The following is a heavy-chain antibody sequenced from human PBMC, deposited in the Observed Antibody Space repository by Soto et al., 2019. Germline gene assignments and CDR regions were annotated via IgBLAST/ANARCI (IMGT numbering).Heavy chain of an antibody. V-gene: IGHV3-23*01. Sequence: AGSLRLSCTTSVFSFASYTMTWFRQAPVMILEWVATISGSDGKTYYADSVKGRFSISRDTSRNTLYLQMNSLRADDTAIYYCARDLRYYDSSGYPQREPDYWGQGTLVTVSS. CDR1: VFSFASYT. D-gene: IGHD3-22*01. CDR2: ISGSDGKT. J-gene: IGHJ4*02. CDR3: ARDLRYYDSSGYPQREPDY.